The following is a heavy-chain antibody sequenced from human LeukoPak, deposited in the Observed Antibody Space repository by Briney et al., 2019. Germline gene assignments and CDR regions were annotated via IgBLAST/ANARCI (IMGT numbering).Heavy chain of an antibody. V-gene: IGHV4-59*01. CDR1: GDSISSYY. D-gene: IGHD3-3*01. Sequence: SETLSLTCTVSGDSISSYYWSCVWQPPGKRLEWIGHIYYSGSTNYNPSLKSRVTISVDTSKNQFSLKLSSVPAADTAVYYCASGSNIWSGYQDTLYYFDSWGQGTLVTVSS. CDR3: ASGSNIWSGYQDTLYYFDS. CDR2: IYYSGST. J-gene: IGHJ4*02.